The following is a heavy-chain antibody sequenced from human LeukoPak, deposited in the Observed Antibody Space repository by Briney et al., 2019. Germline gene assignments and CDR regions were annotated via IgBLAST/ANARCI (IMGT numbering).Heavy chain of an antibody. CDR3: AKGGGGRLIYYYYMDV. J-gene: IGHJ6*03. Sequence: GGSLRLSCAASGFTFGDYGMSWVRQAPGKGLEWVSGITWNSDNIEYADSVKGRFTISRDNAKNSLYLQMNSLRAEDMALYYCAKGGGGRLIYYYYMDVWGKGTTVTVSS. CDR2: ITWNSDNI. V-gene: IGHV3-20*04. D-gene: IGHD3-16*01. CDR1: GFTFGDYG.